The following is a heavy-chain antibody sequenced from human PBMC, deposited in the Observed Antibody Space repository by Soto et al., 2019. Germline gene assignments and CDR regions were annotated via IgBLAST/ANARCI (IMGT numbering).Heavy chain of an antibody. Sequence: GGSLRLSCAASGFTFSSYGMHWVRQAPGKGLEWVAVISYDGSNKYYADSVKGRFTISRDNSKNTLYLQMNSLRAEDTAVYYCAKDRSKWYSSSSDYWGQGTLVTVSS. CDR3: AKDRSKWYSSSSDY. CDR2: ISYDGSNK. CDR1: GFTFSSYG. V-gene: IGHV3-30*18. D-gene: IGHD6-13*01. J-gene: IGHJ4*02.